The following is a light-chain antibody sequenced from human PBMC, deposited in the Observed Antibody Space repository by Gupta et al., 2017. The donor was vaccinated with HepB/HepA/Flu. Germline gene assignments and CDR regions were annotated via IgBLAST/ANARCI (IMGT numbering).Light chain of an antibody. CDR3: SSYTSSSTGV. J-gene: IGLJ3*02. Sequence: QSALTQPSSVSGSPGQSITISCTGTSSDVGGYNYVSWYQQHPGKAPKLMIYDVSNRPSGVSNRFSGSKSGTTASLTISGLQAEDEAYYYCSSYTSSSTGVFGGGTKLTVL. CDR2: DVS. CDR1: SSDVGGYNY. V-gene: IGLV2-14*03.